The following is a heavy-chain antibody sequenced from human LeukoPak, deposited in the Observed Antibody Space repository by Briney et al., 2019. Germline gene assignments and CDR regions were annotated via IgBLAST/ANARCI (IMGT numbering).Heavy chain of an antibody. CDR3: ARDPYSSTWSYGMDV. V-gene: IGHV3-33*01. J-gene: IGHJ6*02. CDR2: IWYDGSNK. CDR1: GFTFSSFD. D-gene: IGHD6-6*01. Sequence: PGGSLRLSCAASGFTFSSFDMHWVRQAPGKGLEWVSVIWYDGSNKYYADSVKGRFTISRDNAKNSLFLQMDALRAEDTAVYYCARDPYSSTWSYGMDVWGQGTTVTVSS.